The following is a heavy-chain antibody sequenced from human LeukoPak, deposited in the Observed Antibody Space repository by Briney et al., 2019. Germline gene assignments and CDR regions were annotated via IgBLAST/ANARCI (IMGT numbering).Heavy chain of an antibody. Sequence: SETLSLTCTVSGGSIARSYSYWGSFRQPPGKGLEWIGSIFYSGYSGSTFSHPSLRSRVTISGDTSINLFSLNLTSVTAADTAVYYCARRRYGNAIDYWGQGAPVTVSS. D-gene: IGHD4-11*01. V-gene: IGHV4-39*02. CDR2: IFYSGYSGST. CDR3: ARRRYGNAIDY. CDR1: GGSIARSYSY. J-gene: IGHJ4*02.